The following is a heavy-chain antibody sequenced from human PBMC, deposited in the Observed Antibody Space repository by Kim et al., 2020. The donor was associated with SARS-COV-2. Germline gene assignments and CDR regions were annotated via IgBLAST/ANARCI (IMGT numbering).Heavy chain of an antibody. CDR1: GYTFSSYW. J-gene: IGHJ3*01. CDR3: ARQMRGSPFGDAFEF. V-gene: IGHV5-51*01. CDR2: IYPADSDT. Sequence: GESLKISCKGSGYTFSSYWIAWLRHMPGKGLECMGIIYPADSDTKESPSFQGQVTISADKSLSTAYLKWSSLKASDTAIYYCARQMRGSPFGDAFEFWGQGTMLTVSS. D-gene: IGHD3-16*01.